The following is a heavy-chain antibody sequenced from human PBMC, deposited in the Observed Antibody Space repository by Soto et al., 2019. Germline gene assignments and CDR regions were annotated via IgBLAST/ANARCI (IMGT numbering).Heavy chain of an antibody. Sequence: NPSETLSLTCAVYGGSVNGYYWNWIRRPPGKGLEWIGEINHTGGTHYNPSLKSRVTMSVDTSKNQFSLRLSSVTAADTAIYYCATRITVFGLLIPPFDPWGQGTQVTVSS. CDR1: GGSVNGYY. CDR2: INHTGGT. J-gene: IGHJ5*02. V-gene: IGHV4-34*01. CDR3: ATRITVFGLLIPPFDP. D-gene: IGHD3-3*01.